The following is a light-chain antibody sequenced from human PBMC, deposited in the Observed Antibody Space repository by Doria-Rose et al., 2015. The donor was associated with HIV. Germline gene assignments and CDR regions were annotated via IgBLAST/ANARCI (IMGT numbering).Light chain of an antibody. V-gene: IGKV1-5*03. CDR1: QSITRW. J-gene: IGKJ2*02. CDR3: QQYNSYSPWT. Sequence: DIQVTQSPSTLSASVGDSVTITCRASQSITRWLAWYQQKPVKAPKLLIYRSSLEESGVPSRFSCSGSGTEFTLTMSSLQPDDFATYYGQQYNSYSPWTFGPGTKLEIK. CDR2: RSS.